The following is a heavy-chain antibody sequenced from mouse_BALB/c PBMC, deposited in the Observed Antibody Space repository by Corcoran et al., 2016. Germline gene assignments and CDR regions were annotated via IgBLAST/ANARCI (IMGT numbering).Heavy chain of an antibody. J-gene: IGHJ3*01. D-gene: IGHD1-1*01. CDR2: INTYTGEP. CDR3: ARSDGSSWFAY. Sequence: QIQLVQSGPELKKPGETVKISCKASGYTFTNYGMNWVKQAPGKGLKWMGWINTYTGEPTYADDFKGRFAFSLETSASTAYLQINNLKNEDTATYFCARSDGSSWFAYWGQGTVVTVSA. CDR1: GYTFTNYG. V-gene: IGHV9-3-1*01.